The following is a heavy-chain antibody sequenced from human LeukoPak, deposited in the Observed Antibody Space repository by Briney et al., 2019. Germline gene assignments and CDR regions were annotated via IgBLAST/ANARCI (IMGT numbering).Heavy chain of an antibody. CDR1: GGSFSGYY. CDR2: INHSGST. CDR3: ARGLCRSSHYDFWSGYSCPNWFDP. D-gene: IGHD3-3*01. V-gene: IGHV4-34*01. J-gene: IGHJ5*02. Sequence: SETLSLTCAVYGGSFSGYYWSWIRQPPGKGLEWIGEINHSGSTNYNPSLKSRVTISVDTSKNQFSLKLSSVTAADTAVYYCARGLCRSSHYDFWSGYSCPNWFDPWGQGTLVTVSS.